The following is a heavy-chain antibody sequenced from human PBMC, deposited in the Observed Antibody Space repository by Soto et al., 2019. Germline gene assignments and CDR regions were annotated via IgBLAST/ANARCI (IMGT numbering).Heavy chain of an antibody. J-gene: IGHJ6*02. CDR2: IIPIFGTA. D-gene: IGHD3-10*01. Sequence: SVKVSCKASGGTFSSYAISWVRQAPGQGLEWMGGIIPIFGTANYAQEFQGRVTITADESTSTAYMELSSLRSEDTAVYYCAKASGPMVRGVIITAYGMDVWGQGTTVTVSS. CDR3: AKASGPMVRGVIITAYGMDV. V-gene: IGHV1-69*13. CDR1: GGTFSSYA.